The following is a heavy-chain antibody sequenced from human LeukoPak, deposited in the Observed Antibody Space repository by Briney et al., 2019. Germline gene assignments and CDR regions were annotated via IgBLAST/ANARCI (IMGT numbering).Heavy chain of an antibody. CDR1: GYTFTSYG. CDR2: ISPYNGDT. V-gene: IGHV1-18*01. J-gene: IGHJ4*02. CDR3: ARDRARGESSGLLDY. Sequence: ASVKVSCKASGYTFTSYGISWVRQAPGQGLEWMGWISPYNGDTNYVQKLQDRVTMTTDTSTSTAYMEVRSLRSDDTAVYYCARDRARGESSGLLDYWGQGTLVTVSS. D-gene: IGHD6-19*01.